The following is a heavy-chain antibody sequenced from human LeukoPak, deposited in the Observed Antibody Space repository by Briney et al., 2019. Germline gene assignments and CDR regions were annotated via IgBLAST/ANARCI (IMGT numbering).Heavy chain of an antibody. Sequence: SETLSLTCTVSGGSISSYYWSWIRQSPGMGLEWIGYIYYSGSTNYNPTLKSRVTISVDTSKNQFSLNLSSVTAADTAVYYCARRASFNSATEYFDYWAREPWSPSPQ. CDR2: IYYSGST. V-gene: IGHV4-59*01. CDR3: ARRASFNSATEYFDY. D-gene: IGHD2/OR15-2a*01. J-gene: IGHJ4*02. CDR1: GGSISSYY.